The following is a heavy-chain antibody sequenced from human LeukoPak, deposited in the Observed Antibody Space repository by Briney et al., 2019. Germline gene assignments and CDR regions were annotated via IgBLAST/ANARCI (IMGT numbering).Heavy chain of an antibody. CDR2: INAGNGNT. Sequence: ASVKVSCKASGYTFTSYAMHWVRQAPGQRLEWMGWINAGNGNTKYSQKFQSRVTITRDTSASTAYMELSSLRSEDTAVYYCARERGTWIQKYFQHWGQGTLVTVSS. D-gene: IGHD5-18*01. CDR3: ARERGTWIQKYFQH. J-gene: IGHJ1*01. CDR1: GYTFTSYA. V-gene: IGHV1-3*01.